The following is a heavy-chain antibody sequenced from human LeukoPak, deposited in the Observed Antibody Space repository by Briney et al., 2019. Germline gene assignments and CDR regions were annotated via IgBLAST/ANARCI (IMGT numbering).Heavy chain of an antibody. CDR1: GGSISSSSYY. V-gene: IGHV4-39*01. CDR2: IYYSGST. CDR3: ARHLAAYCTITTCYAVLALDY. J-gene: IGHJ4*02. Sequence: SETLSLTCFVSGGSISSSSYYWGWLRQPPGMGLEWIGSIYYSGSTYYNPSLMSRVTISVDTSENKFSLKLSSVTAADTAVYYCARHLAAYCTITTCYAVLALDYWGQGTLVTVSS. D-gene: IGHD2-2*01.